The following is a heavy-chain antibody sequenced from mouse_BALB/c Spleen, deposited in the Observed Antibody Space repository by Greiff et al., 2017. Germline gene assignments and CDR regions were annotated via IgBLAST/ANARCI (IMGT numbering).Heavy chain of an antibody. J-gene: IGHJ4*01. D-gene: IGHD2-4*01. CDR3: ARYKITTGYYAMDY. CDR2: INPSSGYT. V-gene: IGHV1-4*01. Sequence: VQLQQSGAELARPGASVKMSCKASGYTFTSYTMHWVKQRPGQGLEWIGYINPSSGYTNYNQKFKDKATLTADKSSSTAYMQLSSLTSEDSAVYYCARYKITTGYYAMDYWGQGTSVTVSA. CDR1: GYTFTSYT.